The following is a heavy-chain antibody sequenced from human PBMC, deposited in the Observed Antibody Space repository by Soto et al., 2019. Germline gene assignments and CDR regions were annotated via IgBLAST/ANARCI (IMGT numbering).Heavy chain of an antibody. Sequence: GGSLRLSCAASGFTFSSYSMNWVRQAPGKGLEWVSYISSSSSTIYYADSVKGRFTISRDNAKNSLYLQMNSLRAEDTAVYYCARVRSGPTPDVWGKGTTVTVSS. CDR3: ARVRSGPTPDV. CDR2: ISSSSSTI. V-gene: IGHV3-48*01. CDR1: GFTFSSYS. J-gene: IGHJ6*04.